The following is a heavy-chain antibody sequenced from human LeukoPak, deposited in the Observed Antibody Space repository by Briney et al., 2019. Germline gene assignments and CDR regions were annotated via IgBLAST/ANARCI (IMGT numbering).Heavy chain of an antibody. V-gene: IGHV5-51*01. CDR1: GYSFTSYW. CDR2: IYPGDSDT. CDR3: ARLQWLACSSTSCYPENWFDP. D-gene: IGHD2-2*01. Sequence: GESLKISCKGSGYSFTSYWFGWGRRMPGKGLEWMGIIYPGDSDTRYSPSFQGQVTISADKSISTAYLQWSSLKASDTAMYYCARLQWLACSSTSCYPENWFDPWGQATLVTVSS. J-gene: IGHJ5*02.